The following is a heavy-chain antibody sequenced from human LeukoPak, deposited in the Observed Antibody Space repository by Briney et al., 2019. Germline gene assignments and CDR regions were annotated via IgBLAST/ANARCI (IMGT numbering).Heavy chain of an antibody. CDR1: GFTVSTSA. Sequence: GESLILSCAASGFTVSTSAMSWVRQAPGKGLESVSVISGTSGKTYYVDSVKGRFTMSRDNSKNTLYLQMNSLRAEDTAVYYCAKDLRYSYSYWGQGTLVTVSS. V-gene: IGHV3-23*01. J-gene: IGHJ4*02. CDR3: AKDLRYSYSY. D-gene: IGHD5-18*01. CDR2: ISGTSGKT.